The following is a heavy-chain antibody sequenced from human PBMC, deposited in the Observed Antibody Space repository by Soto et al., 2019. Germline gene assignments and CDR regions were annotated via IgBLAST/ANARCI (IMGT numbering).Heavy chain of an antibody. J-gene: IGHJ4*02. D-gene: IGHD5-12*01. Sequence: PSETLSLTCTVSGGSISSSSYYWGWIRQPPGKGLEWIGSIYYSGSTYYNPSLKSRVTISVDTSKNQFSLKLSSVTAADTAVYYCASYVRDGYNYYFDYWGQGTLVTVSS. CDR3: ASYVRDGYNYYFDY. CDR2: IYYSGST. CDR1: GGSISSSSYY. V-gene: IGHV4-39*01.